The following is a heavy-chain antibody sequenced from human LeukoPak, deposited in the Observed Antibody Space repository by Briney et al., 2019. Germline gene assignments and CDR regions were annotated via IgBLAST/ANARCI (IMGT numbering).Heavy chain of an antibody. CDR3: ARVGGTRHQGYYYYYGMDV. J-gene: IGHJ6*02. V-gene: IGHV1-3*01. CDR1: GYPFSAHF. CDR2: INAGNGNT. D-gene: IGHD2-15*01. Sequence: ASVRVSCKASGYPFSAHFLNWVRQAPGQGLEWMGWINAGNGNTKYSQKFQGRVTITRDTSASTAYMELSSLRSEDTAVYYCARVGGTRHQGYYYYYGMDVWGQGTTVTVSS.